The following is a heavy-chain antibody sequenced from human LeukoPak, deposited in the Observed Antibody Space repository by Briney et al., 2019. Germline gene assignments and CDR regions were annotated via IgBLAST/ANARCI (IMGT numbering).Heavy chain of an antibody. Sequence: ASVKVSCKASGGTFSSYAISWVRQAPGKGLEWMGGIIPIFGTANYAQKFQGRVPITPDESTSTAYMELSSLGSEDTAIYYCASGPGSYYKFEKGGQGTLVAVSS. CDR1: GGTFSSYA. D-gene: IGHD3-10*01. V-gene: IGHV1-69*13. J-gene: IGHJ4*02. CDR2: IIPIFGTA. CDR3: ASGPGSYYKFEK.